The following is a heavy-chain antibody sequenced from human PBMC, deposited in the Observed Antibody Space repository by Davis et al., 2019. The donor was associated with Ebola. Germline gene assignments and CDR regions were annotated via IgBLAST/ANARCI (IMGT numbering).Heavy chain of an antibody. CDR2: IYYSGST. J-gene: IGHJ6*02. CDR1: GGSISSYY. D-gene: IGHD1-14*01. V-gene: IGHV4-59*12. CDR3: ARSRTAYYYYGMDV. Sequence: GSLRLSCTASGGSISSYYWSWIRQPPGKGLEWIGYIYYSGSTNYNPSLKSRVTISVDTSKNQFSLKLSSVTAADTAVYYCARSRTAYYYYGMDVWGQGTTVTVSS.